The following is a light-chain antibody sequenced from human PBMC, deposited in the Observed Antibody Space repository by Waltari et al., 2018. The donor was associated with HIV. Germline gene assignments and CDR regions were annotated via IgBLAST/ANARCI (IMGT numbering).Light chain of an antibody. CDR3: QAWDSSLVV. CDR1: KLGDKY. J-gene: IGLJ2*01. V-gene: IGLV3-1*01. Sequence: SYELTQPPSVSVSPGQTASITCSGDKLGDKYACWYQQKPGQSPVLVIYQDNKRPSGIPERFSGSNSGNTATLTISGTQAMYEADYYCQAWDSSLVVFGGGTKLTVL. CDR2: QDN.